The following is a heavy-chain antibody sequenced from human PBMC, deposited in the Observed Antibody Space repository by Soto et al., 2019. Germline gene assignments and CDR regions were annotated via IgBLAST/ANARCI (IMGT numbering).Heavy chain of an antibody. D-gene: IGHD3-10*01. CDR3: ARDRDVYYYYGMDV. J-gene: IGHJ6*02. V-gene: IGHV3-21*01. CDR2: ISSSSSYI. Sequence: GGSLRLSCAASGFTFSSYSMNWVRQAPGKGLEWVSSISSSSSYIYYADSVKGRFTISRDNAKNSLYLQMNSLRAEDTAGYYCARDRDVYYYYGMDVWGQGPTVTVSS. CDR1: GFTFSSYS.